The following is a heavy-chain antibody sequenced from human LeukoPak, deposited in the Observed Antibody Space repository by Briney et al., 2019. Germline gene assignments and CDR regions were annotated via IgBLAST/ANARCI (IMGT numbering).Heavy chain of an antibody. CDR2: ISGSGGSI. V-gene: IGHV3-23*01. CDR3: AKAPYYYDSSGYPTPYY. Sequence: GGSLRLSCAASGFTFSSYAMSWVRQAPGKGLEWVSAISGSGGSIYYADSVKGRFTISRDNSKNTLYLQMNSLRAEDTAVYYCAKAPYYYDSSGYPTPYYWGQGTLVTVSS. D-gene: IGHD3-22*01. CDR1: GFTFSSYA. J-gene: IGHJ4*02.